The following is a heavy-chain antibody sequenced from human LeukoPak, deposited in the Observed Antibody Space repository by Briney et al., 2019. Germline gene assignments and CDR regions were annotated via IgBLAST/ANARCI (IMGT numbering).Heavy chain of an antibody. J-gene: IGHJ5*02. CDR2: INPNSGGT. CDR1: GYTFTGYY. CDR3: AREPIVGDFNWFDP. V-gene: IGHV1-2*05. D-gene: IGHD3-3*01. Sequence: ASVKVSCKASGYTFTGYYMHWVRQAPGQGLEWMGRINPNSGGTNYAQKFQGRVIMTSETSIRTAYIWLSRLTADDTGVYYCAREPIVGDFNWFDPWGEGALVTASS.